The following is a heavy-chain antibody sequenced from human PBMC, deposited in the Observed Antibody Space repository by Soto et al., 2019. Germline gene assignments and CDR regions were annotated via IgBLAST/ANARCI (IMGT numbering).Heavy chain of an antibody. J-gene: IGHJ3*01. CDR3: ASDLSPAAEFFYYAFDV. V-gene: IGHV3-7*05. CDR1: GFTFSAFW. Sequence: EVQLVESGGGLVQPGESLRLSCAASGFTFSAFWMTWLRQAPGKGLEWVANIKRDGTVTHYGDSVQGRCTLSRDNAQNSLFLQLNSLRPEDTAMYYCASDLSPAAEFFYYAFDVWGQGTFVTVPS. D-gene: IGHD6-13*01. CDR2: IKRDGTVT.